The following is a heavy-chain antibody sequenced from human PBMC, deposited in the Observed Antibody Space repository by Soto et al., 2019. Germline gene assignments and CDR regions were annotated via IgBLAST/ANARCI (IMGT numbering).Heavy chain of an antibody. D-gene: IGHD4-17*01. V-gene: IGHV3-30-3*01. Sequence: QVQLVESGGGVVQPGRSLRLSCAASGFTFSNYAMHWVRQAPGKGLEWVTVISYDGSNKYYADSVKGRFTISRDNSKNTRYLQMNSLRAEDTAVYYCARDRGMTTVTTHYYYGMDVWGLGTTVTVSS. J-gene: IGHJ6*02. CDR2: ISYDGSNK. CDR1: GFTFSNYA. CDR3: ARDRGMTTVTTHYYYGMDV.